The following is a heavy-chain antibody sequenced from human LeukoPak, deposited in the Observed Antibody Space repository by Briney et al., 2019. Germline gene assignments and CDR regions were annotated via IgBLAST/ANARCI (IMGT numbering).Heavy chain of an antibody. CDR1: GFAFSDYV. Sequence: PGGSLRLSCAASGFAFSDYVMDWVRQAPGKGLEWVSSISVRGDRTYYPDSVKGRFTISRDNSKHMLYLQMNTLRADDTAIYYCAKDRDYGGNSRGIDYSDYWGQGTLVTVSS. V-gene: IGHV3-23*01. CDR3: AKDRDYGGNSRGIDYSDY. D-gene: IGHD4-23*01. CDR2: ISVRGDRT. J-gene: IGHJ4*02.